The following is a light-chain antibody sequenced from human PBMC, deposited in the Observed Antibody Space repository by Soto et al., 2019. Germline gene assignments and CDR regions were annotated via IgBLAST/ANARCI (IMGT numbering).Light chain of an antibody. CDR1: SSNIGNNY. J-gene: IGLJ2*01. V-gene: IGLV1-51*01. CDR2: DNN. Sequence: QSVLTQPPSVSAAPGQKVTISCSGSSSNIGNNYVSWYQQLPGTAPKLLIYDNNKRPSGIPDRFSGSKSGTSATLGITGLQTGDEADYYCGTWDSSLSANVVFGGGTKLTV. CDR3: GTWDSSLSANVV.